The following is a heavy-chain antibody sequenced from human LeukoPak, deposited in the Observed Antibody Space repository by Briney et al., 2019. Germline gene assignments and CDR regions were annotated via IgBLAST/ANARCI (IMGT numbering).Heavy chain of an antibody. CDR3: AKWGPYDILTGRIN. CDR1: GFTFSNYW. CDR2: IKPDESEK. Sequence: GGSLRLSCAASGFTFSNYWMTWVRQAPGKGLEWVANIKPDESEKYYVGSVKGRFTISRDNAKNSLYLQMNSLRAEDTAVYYCAKWGPYDILTGRINWGQGALVTVSS. J-gene: IGHJ4*02. D-gene: IGHD3-9*01. V-gene: IGHV3-7*03.